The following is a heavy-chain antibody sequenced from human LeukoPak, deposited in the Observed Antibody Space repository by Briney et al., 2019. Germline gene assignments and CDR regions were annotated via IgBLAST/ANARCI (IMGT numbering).Heavy chain of an antibody. CDR2: ISSSSTI. V-gene: IGHV3-48*04. Sequence: GGSLRLSCAASGFTFSSYSMNWVRQAPGKGLEWVSYISSSSTIYYADSVKGRFTISRDNAKNSLYLQMNSLRAEDTAVYYCASLDIVVVPAAGIMDVWGKGTTVTVSS. D-gene: IGHD2-2*01. CDR3: ASLDIVVVPAAGIMDV. CDR1: GFTFSSYS. J-gene: IGHJ6*03.